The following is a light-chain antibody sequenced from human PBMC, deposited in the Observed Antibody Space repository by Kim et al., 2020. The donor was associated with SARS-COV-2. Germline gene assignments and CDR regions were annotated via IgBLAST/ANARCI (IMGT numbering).Light chain of an antibody. CDR3: QQYNDSPWT. CDR1: QSTSTN. Sequence: EIVLTQSPATLSVSPGERATLSCRASQSTSTNLAWYQQKPGQPPRLLISDASTRATGIPDRFSGSGSGTEFTLTISSLQSEDFALYYCQQYNDSPWTFGQGTKVDIK. CDR2: DAS. V-gene: IGKV3-15*01. J-gene: IGKJ1*01.